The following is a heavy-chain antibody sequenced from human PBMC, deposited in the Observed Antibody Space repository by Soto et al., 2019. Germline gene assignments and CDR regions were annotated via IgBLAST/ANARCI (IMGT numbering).Heavy chain of an antibody. D-gene: IGHD5-12*01. Sequence: VKVSCKASGYTFTSYGISWVRQAPGQGLEWMGWISAYNGNTNYAQKLQGRVTMTTDTSTSTAYMELRSLRSDDTAVYYCASTNLRPRAFDIWGQGTMVTVSS. V-gene: IGHV1-18*01. CDR1: GYTFTSYG. CDR2: ISAYNGNT. J-gene: IGHJ3*02. CDR3: ASTNLRPRAFDI.